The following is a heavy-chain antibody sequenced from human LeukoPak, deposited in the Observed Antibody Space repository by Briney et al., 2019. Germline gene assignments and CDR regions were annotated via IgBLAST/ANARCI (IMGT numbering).Heavy chain of an antibody. D-gene: IGHD7-27*01. Sequence: GGSLRLSCAASGFTFSSYAMHWVCQAPGKGLEWVAVISYDGSNKYYADSVKGRFTISRDNSKNTLYLQMNSLRAEDTAVYYCARDSGGSNWGDYWGQGTLVTVSS. CDR1: GFTFSSYA. V-gene: IGHV3-30*04. J-gene: IGHJ4*02. CDR2: ISYDGSNK. CDR3: ARDSGGSNWGDY.